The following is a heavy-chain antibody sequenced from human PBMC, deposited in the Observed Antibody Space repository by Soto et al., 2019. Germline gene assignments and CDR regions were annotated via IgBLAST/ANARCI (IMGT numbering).Heavy chain of an antibody. CDR3: AIESSGWLKEYFDY. D-gene: IGHD6-19*01. V-gene: IGHV4-59*01. CDR1: GGSISGYY. CDR2: IYYSGST. J-gene: IGHJ4*02. Sequence: TSETLSVTCTVAGGSISGYYWSWIRQPPGKGLEWIGYIYYSGSTNYNPSLKSRVTISVDTSKNQFSLKLSSVTAADTAVYYCAIESSGWLKEYFDYWGQGTLVTVYS.